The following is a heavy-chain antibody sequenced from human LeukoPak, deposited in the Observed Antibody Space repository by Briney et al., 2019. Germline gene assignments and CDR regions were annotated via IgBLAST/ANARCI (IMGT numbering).Heavy chain of an antibody. CDR2: IYSGGST. CDR1: GFTVSSNY. J-gene: IGHJ4*02. D-gene: IGHD4-17*01. V-gene: IGHV3-53*01. Sequence: GGSLRLSCAASGFTVSSNYMSWVRQAPGRGLEWVSVIYSGGSTYYADSVKGRFTISRDNSKNTLYLQMNSLRAEDTAVYYCARSYGDYGGGHFDYWGQGTLVTVSS. CDR3: ARSYGDYGGGHFDY.